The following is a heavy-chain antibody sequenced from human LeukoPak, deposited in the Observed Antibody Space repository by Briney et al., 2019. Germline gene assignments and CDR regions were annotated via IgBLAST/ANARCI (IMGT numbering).Heavy chain of an antibody. CDR3: ARDLLGGGTPSMVRGVINYYYGMDV. J-gene: IGHJ6*02. Sequence: SETLSLTCTVSGGSISSYYWSWIRQPAGKGLEWIGRIYTSGSTNYNPSLKSRVTMSVDTSKNQFSLKLSSVTAADTAVYYCARDLLGGGTPSMVRGVINYYYGMDVWGQGTTVTVSS. D-gene: IGHD3-10*01. V-gene: IGHV4-4*07. CDR2: IYTSGST. CDR1: GGSISSYY.